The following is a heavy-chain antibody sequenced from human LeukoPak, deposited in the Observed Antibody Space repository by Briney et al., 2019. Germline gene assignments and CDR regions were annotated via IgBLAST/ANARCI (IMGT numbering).Heavy chain of an antibody. CDR3: AKVPQPYSSSWFDP. V-gene: IGHV3-15*01. CDR1: GFTFSNAW. CDR2: IKSKTDGGTT. D-gene: IGHD6-13*01. Sequence: GGSLRLSCAASGFTFSNAWMSWVRQAPGKGLEWVGRIKSKTDGGTTDYAAPVKGRFTISRDDSKNTLYLQMNSLRAEDTAVYYCAKVPQPYSSSWFDPWGQGTLVTVSS. J-gene: IGHJ5*02.